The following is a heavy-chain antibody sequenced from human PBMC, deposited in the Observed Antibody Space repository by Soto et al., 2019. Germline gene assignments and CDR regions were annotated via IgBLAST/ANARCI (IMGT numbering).Heavy chain of an antibody. CDR1: GYTFTIYA. J-gene: IGHJ4*02. CDR3: ARGGEDSSGSLYFEY. CDR2: INAGNGNT. Sequence: ASVKVSCKASGYTFTIYAMHWVRQAPGQRLEWMGWINAGNGNTKYSQKFQGRVTITRDTSASTAYMELSSLRSEDTAVYYCARGGEDSSGSLYFEYWGQGTLVTVSS. D-gene: IGHD6-19*01. V-gene: IGHV1-3*01.